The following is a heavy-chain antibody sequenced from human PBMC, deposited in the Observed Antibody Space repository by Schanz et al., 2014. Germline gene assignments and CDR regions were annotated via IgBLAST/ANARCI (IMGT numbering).Heavy chain of an antibody. CDR2: IDASGAT. J-gene: IGHJ4*02. V-gene: IGHV3-66*01. D-gene: IGHD3-10*01. CDR3: ARDGNYYGSPNYYKTPYYFDY. Sequence: EVQLVESGGGFVQPGGPLGLSWVVSGFTVRIDHMSWVRQAPGKGLEWVSTIDASGATYYADSVKRRFTISRDISKITLHLQVTSLRAEDTAIYSCARDGNYYGSPNYYKTPYYFDYWGQGTLVTVSS. CDR1: GFTVRIDH.